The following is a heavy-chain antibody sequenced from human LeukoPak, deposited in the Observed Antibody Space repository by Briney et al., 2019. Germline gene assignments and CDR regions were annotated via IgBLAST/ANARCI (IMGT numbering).Heavy chain of an antibody. V-gene: IGHV4-59*08. J-gene: IGHJ6*02. Sequence: SETLSLTCTVSGGSISSYYWSWIRQPPGKGLEWIGYIYYSGSTNYNPSLKSRVTISVDTSKNQFSLKLSSVTAADTAVYYCAGTFHMVRGDGMDVWGQGTTVTVSS. CDR3: AGTFHMVRGDGMDV. CDR1: GGSISSYY. CDR2: IYYSGST. D-gene: IGHD3-10*01.